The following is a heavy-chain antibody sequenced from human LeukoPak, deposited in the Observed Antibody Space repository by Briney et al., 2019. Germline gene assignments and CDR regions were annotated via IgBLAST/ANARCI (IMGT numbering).Heavy chain of an antibody. Sequence: ASVKVSCKPSGYTFTSYAMRWVRHAPGQGLGWMGWITPSGGTNYPQKFQGRVAITRDTSISTAYMDLSRLTSDDTAVYYCARDRYGDGFAHFDYWGQGALVTVSS. J-gene: IGHJ4*02. CDR3: ARDRYGDGFAHFDY. D-gene: IGHD5-24*01. V-gene: IGHV1-2*02. CDR2: ITPSGGT. CDR1: GYTFTSYA.